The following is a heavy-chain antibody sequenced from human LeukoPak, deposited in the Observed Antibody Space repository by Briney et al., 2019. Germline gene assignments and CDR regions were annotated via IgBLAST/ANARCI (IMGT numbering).Heavy chain of an antibody. CDR1: GASFNGYY. Sequence: SETLSLTCAVYGASFNGYYWSWIRQSPGKGLERIGEIFHTGGTTYNPSLKSRVTMSVDTSRNHFSLRLTSVTAADTAVYYCARGRGYHVDYWDQGTLVTVSS. CDR3: ARGRGYHVDY. D-gene: IGHD5-18*01. V-gene: IGHV4-34*01. CDR2: IFHTGGT. J-gene: IGHJ4*02.